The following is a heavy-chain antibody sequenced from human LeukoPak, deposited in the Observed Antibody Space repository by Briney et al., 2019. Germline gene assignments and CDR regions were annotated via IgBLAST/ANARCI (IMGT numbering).Heavy chain of an antibody. CDR3: ARRNYGDYVGWLDP. Sequence: SETLSLTCAVYGGSFSGYYWSWIRQPPGKGLEWIGEINHSGSTNYNPSLKSRVTISKNQFSLKLSSVTAADTAVYYCARRNYGDYVGWLDPWGQGTLVTVSS. CDR1: GGSFSGYY. V-gene: IGHV4-34*01. D-gene: IGHD4-17*01. J-gene: IGHJ5*02. CDR2: INHSGST.